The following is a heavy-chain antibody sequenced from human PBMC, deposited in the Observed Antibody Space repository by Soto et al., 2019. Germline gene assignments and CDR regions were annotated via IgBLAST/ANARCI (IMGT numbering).Heavy chain of an antibody. CDR2: IYYSGST. J-gene: IGHJ4*02. D-gene: IGHD3-9*01. V-gene: IGHV4-39*01. CDR1: GGSISSSSYY. CDR3: ARRLRYFDWLLSYYFDY. Sequence: QLQLQESGPGLVKPSETLSLTCTVSGGSISSSSYYWGWIRQPPGKGLEWIGSIYYSGSTYYNPSLKSRVTISVDTSKNQFSLKLSSVTAADTAVCYCARRLRYFDWLLSYYFDYWGQGTLVTVSS.